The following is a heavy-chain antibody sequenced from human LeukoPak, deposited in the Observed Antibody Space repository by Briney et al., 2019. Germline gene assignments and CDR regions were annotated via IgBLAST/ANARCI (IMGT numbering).Heavy chain of an antibody. Sequence: GESLLISFKGSGYTLTNYWISWVRQMPGKGLEWMGRIDPSDSYTIYNPSFQGHVTISDDKSINTAYLQWSSLEASDTAMYYCTRRRYSGDAFDIWGHRKMVTVSS. CDR1: GYTLTNYW. J-gene: IGHJ3*02. CDR2: IDPSDSYT. D-gene: IGHD5-12*01. V-gene: IGHV5-10-1*01. CDR3: TRRRYSGDAFDI.